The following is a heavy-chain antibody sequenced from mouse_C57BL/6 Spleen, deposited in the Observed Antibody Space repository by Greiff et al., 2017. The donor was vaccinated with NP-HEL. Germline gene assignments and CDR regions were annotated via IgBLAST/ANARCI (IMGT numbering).Heavy chain of an antibody. CDR2: ISYDGSN. D-gene: IGHD1-1*01. CDR3: ASRNYYGSSWYCDV. J-gene: IGHJ1*03. Sequence: EVQVVESGPGLVKPSQSLSLTCSVTGYSITSGYYWNWIRQFPGNKLEWMGYISYDGSNNYNPSLKNRISITRDTSKNQVFLKLNSVTTEDTATYYSASRNYYGSSWYCDVWGTGTTVTVSS. CDR1: GYSITSGYY. V-gene: IGHV3-6*01.